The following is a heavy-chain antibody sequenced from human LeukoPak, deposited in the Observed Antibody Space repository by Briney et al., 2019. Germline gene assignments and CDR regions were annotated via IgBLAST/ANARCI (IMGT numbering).Heavy chain of an antibody. J-gene: IGHJ6*03. Sequence: GGSLRLSCAASGFTFSSYGMHWVRQAPGKGLEWVAFIRYDGSNKYYADSVKGRFTISRDNSKNTLYLQMNSLRAEDTAVYYCAKDNAGGSGSYYLDYYYYYYMDVWGKGTTVTISS. CDR1: GFTFSSYG. V-gene: IGHV3-30*02. CDR3: AKDNAGGSGSYYLDYYYYYYMDV. CDR2: IRYDGSNK. D-gene: IGHD3-10*01.